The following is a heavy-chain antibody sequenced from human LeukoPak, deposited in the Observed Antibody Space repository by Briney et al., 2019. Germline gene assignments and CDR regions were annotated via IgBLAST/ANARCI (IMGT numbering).Heavy chain of an antibody. CDR2: ISYDGSNK. V-gene: IGHV3-30-3*01. CDR3: ARFHSSWLGATSYFDY. Sequence: PGGSLRLSCAASGFTFSSYAMHWVRQAPGKGLEWVAVISYDGSNKYYTGSVKGRFTISRDNSKNTLYLQMNSLRAEDTAVYYCARFHSSWLGATSYFDYWGQGTLVTVSS. J-gene: IGHJ4*02. CDR1: GFTFSSYA. D-gene: IGHD1-26*01.